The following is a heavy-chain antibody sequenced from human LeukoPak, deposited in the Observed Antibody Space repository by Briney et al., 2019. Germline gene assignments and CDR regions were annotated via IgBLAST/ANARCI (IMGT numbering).Heavy chain of an antibody. CDR3: ARMALDGGDSIGFDS. J-gene: IGHJ5*01. D-gene: IGHD2-21*02. CDR2: INPNIGDA. Sequence: ASVKVSCKASGYTFTDYFIHWVRQAPGQGLEWVGWINPNIGDASYAQKFQDRVTMTRGRSINTAYMELSRLTSDDTAVYYCARMALDGGDSIGFDSWGQGTLVTVSS. CDR1: GYTFTDYF. V-gene: IGHV1-2*02.